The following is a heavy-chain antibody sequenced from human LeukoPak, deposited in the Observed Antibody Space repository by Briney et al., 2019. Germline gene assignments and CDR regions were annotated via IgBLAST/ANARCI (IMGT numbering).Heavy chain of an antibody. CDR3: ARGKRYFPIDY. D-gene: IGHD3-9*01. Sequence: GESLKISCKASGYSFTTYWIGWVRQMPGKGLEWMGIVYPGDSDTQYSPSFQGQVTISADKSITTAYLQWSSLKASDTAMYYCARGKRYFPIDYWGQGTLVTVSS. CDR1: GYSFTTYW. CDR2: VYPGDSDT. J-gene: IGHJ4*02. V-gene: IGHV5-51*01.